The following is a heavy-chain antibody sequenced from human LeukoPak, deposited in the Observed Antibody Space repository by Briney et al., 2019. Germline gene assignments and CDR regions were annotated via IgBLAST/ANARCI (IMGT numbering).Heavy chain of an antibody. J-gene: IGHJ6*02. Sequence: PSETLSLTCTVSGGSISSGDYFWTWIRQTPGKGLEWIGNIYYSGSTYYNPSLKSRVTFSLDTSKSQFSLKLNSVTAADTAVYYCAVAGDQSYTSSWYYYYGMDAWGQGTTVTVSS. CDR3: AVAGDQSYTSSWYYYYGMDA. V-gene: IGHV4-30-4*01. CDR2: IYYSGST. D-gene: IGHD6-13*01. CDR1: GGSISSGDYF.